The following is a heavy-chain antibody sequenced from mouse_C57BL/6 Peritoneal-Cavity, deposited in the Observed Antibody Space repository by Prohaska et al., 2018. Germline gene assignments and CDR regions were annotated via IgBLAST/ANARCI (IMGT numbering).Heavy chain of an antibody. CDR3: MRYGKYGYCDV. D-gene: IGHD1-1*01. CDR1: GFTFSGFW. J-gene: IGHJ1*03. CDR2: INSYGIAI. V-gene: IGHV11-2*01. Sequence: EVQLLETGGGLVQPGGSRGLSCEGSGFTFSGFWMSWVRQTPGKTLEWIGDINSYGIAINYEPSIKYRFTIIRDNDKRTMYLQTRNARSEHTGTYLWMRYGKYGYCDVRVTGTTDTDTS.